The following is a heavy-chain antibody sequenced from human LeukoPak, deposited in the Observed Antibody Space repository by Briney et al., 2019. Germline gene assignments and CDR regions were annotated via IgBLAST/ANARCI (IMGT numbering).Heavy chain of an antibody. D-gene: IGHD1/OR15-1a*01. V-gene: IGHV3-49*04. J-gene: IGHJ4*02. CDR2: IRSKAYGGTT. Sequence: LSLTCAVYGGSFSGYYWSWVRQAPGKGLEWVGFIRSKAYGGTTEYAASVKGRFTISRDDSKSIAYLQMNSLKTEDTAVYYCTRDNNPFDYWGQGTLVTVSS. CDR1: GGSFSGYY. CDR3: TRDNNPFDY.